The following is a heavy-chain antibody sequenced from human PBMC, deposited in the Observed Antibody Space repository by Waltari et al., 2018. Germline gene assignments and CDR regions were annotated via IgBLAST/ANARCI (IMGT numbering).Heavy chain of an antibody. D-gene: IGHD7-27*01. V-gene: IGHV3-23*01. CDR3: ARGSGVDS. CDR1: GFSFSTYV. Sequence: SGFSFSTYVMNWVRQAPGKGLEWVASISDAGGIINYAGSVRGRFTISRENSESTLYLQMNSLRVEDTAVYYCARGSGVDSWGQGTLVTVSS. CDR2: ISDAGGII. J-gene: IGHJ4*02.